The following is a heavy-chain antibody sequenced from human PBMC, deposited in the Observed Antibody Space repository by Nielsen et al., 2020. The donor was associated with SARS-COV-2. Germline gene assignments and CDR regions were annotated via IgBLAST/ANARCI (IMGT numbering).Heavy chain of an antibody. CDR3: ARAHSPQYSSNWLNWFDP. V-gene: IGHV7-4-1*02. CDR1: GYTFTSYA. D-gene: IGHD6-13*01. CDR2: INPNTGNP. J-gene: IGHJ5*02. Sequence: ASVKVSCKASGYTFTSYAMNWVRQTPGQGLEWMGWINPNTGNPTYAQGFTGRFVFSLDTSVSTAYLQISSLKAEDTAVYYCARAHSPQYSSNWLNWFDPWGQGTLVTVSS.